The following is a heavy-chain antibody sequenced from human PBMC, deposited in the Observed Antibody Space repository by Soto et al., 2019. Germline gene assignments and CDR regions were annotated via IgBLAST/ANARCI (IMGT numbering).Heavy chain of an antibody. J-gene: IGHJ5*02. V-gene: IGHV1-69*13. Sequence: SVKVSCKASGGTFSSYDISWVRQAPGQGLEWMGGIIPIFGTANYAQKFQGRVTITADESTSTAYMELSSLRSEDTAVYYCARDPTGGITIFGVVISVLFDPWGQGTLVTVS. CDR2: IIPIFGTA. CDR3: ARDPTGGITIFGVVISVLFDP. D-gene: IGHD3-3*01. CDR1: GGTFSSYD.